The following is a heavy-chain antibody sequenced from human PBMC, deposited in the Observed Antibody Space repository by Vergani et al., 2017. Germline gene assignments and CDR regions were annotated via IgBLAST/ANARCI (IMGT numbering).Heavy chain of an antibody. Sequence: QVQLQESGPGLVKPSETLSLTCAVSGYSISSGYYWGWIRQPPGKGLEWIGSIYHSGSTYYNPALKSRVTISVDTSKNQFSLKLSSVTAADTAVYYCARAPFPVGYTIDYWGQGTLVTVSS. CDR2: IYHSGST. CDR1: GYSISSGYY. CDR3: ARAPFPVGYTIDY. V-gene: IGHV4-38-2*01. D-gene: IGHD3-16*02. J-gene: IGHJ4*02.